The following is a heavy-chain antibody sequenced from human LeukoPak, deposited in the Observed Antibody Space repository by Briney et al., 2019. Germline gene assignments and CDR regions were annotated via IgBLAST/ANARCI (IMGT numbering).Heavy chain of an antibody. V-gene: IGHV4-61*02. D-gene: IGHD1-14*01. Sequence: SQTLSLTCTVSGGSISSGNHYWSWIRQPAGKGLEWIGRIDTSGNTNYNPSHKSRVTISVETSKNQFSLNFNSVTAADTAVYYCAIDSPRSYSEAFDIWGQGTLVTVS. CDR2: IDTSGNT. J-gene: IGHJ3*02. CDR1: GGSISSGNHY. CDR3: AIDSPRSYSEAFDI.